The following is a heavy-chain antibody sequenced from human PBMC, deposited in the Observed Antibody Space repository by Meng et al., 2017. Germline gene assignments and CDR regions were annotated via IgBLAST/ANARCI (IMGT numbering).Heavy chain of an antibody. D-gene: IGHD6-13*01. Sequence: GGAVVKPGGSLSISCVASGLRLTDAWMSWVRQAPGKGLEWVGRIERKSDGGTIYYAAPVKGRFTISRDDSKNTLYLQMDSLINEDTAVYFCATGAAAANHWGQGTLVTVSS. CDR3: ATGAAAANH. CDR1: GLRLTDAW. V-gene: IGHV3-15*02. J-gene: IGHJ5*02. CDR2: IERKSDGGTI.